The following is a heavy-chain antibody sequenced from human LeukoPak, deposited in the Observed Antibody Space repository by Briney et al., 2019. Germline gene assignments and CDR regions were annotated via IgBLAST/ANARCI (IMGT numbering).Heavy chain of an antibody. CDR3: ARGGWLYNWFDP. CDR2: IYYSGST. CDR1: GGSISSGGYY. J-gene: IGHJ5*02. Sequence: SQTLSLTCTVSGGSISSGGYYWSWIRQHPGKGLKWIGYIYYSGSTYYNPSLKSRVTISVDTSKNQFSLKLSSVTAADTAVYYCARGGWLYNWFDPWGQGTLVTVSS. D-gene: IGHD3-22*01. V-gene: IGHV4-31*03.